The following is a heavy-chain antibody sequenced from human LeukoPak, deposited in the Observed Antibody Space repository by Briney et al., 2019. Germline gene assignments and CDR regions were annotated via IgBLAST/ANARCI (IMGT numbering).Heavy chain of an antibody. D-gene: IGHD3-3*01. CDR1: GGSISSYY. CDR2: IYTSGST. CDR3: AIQYYDFWSGYLDY. J-gene: IGHJ4*02. Sequence: SETLSLTCTVSGGSISSYYWSWIRQPAGKGLGWIGRIYTSGSTNYNPSLKSRVTMSVDTSKNQFSLKLSSVTAADTAVYYCAIQYYDFWSGYLDYWGQGTLVTVSS. V-gene: IGHV4-4*07.